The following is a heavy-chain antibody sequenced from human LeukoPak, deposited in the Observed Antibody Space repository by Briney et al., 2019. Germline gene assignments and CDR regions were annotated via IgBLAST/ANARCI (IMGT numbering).Heavy chain of an antibody. J-gene: IGHJ5*02. CDR3: ARALRYFDWLSTSPEYNWFDP. CDR1: GFTFDDYA. Sequence: PGGSLRLSCAASGFTFDDYAMHWVRQAPGKGLEWVSYISSSSSTIYYADSVKGRFTISRDNAKNSLYLQMNSLRAEDTAVYYCARALRYFDWLSTSPEYNWFDPWGQGTLVTVSS. CDR2: ISSSSSTI. V-gene: IGHV3-48*01. D-gene: IGHD3-9*01.